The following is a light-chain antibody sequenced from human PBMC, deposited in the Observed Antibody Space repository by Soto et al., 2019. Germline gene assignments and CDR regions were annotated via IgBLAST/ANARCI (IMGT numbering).Light chain of an antibody. V-gene: IGLV2-14*03. J-gene: IGLJ1*01. CDR1: SSDIGAYQY. CDR2: GVT. CDR3: SSYTYSGTDV. Sequence: QSALTQPASVSGSPGQSITISCTGSSSDIGAYQYVCWYQQHPGKVPKLLIYGVTDRPSGVSDRFSGSKSGNTASLTIYGLQAEDEADYYCSSYTYSGTDVFGTGTKLTVL.